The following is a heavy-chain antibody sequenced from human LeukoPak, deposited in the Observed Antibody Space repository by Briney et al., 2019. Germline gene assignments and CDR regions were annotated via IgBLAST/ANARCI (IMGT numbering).Heavy chain of an antibody. CDR1: GGSFSGYY. V-gene: IGHV4-34*01. J-gene: IGHJ3*02. Sequence: SETLSLTCAVYGGSFSGYYWSWIRQPPGKGLEWIGEINHSGSTNYNPSLKSRVTISVDTSKNQFSLKLSSVTAADTAVYYCARDFSGRIFEIWGQGTMVTVSS. CDR2: INHSGST. CDR3: ARDFSGRIFEI. D-gene: IGHD3-3*01.